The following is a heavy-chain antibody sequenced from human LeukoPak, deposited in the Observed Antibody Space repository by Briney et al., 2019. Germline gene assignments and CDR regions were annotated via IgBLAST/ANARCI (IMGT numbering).Heavy chain of an antibody. CDR1: GFTFDDYG. CDR3: ARGDYYYDSSGYVSSENYFDY. CDR2: INWNGGST. V-gene: IGHV3-20*04. J-gene: IGHJ4*02. Sequence: PGGSLRLSCAASGFTFDDYGMSWVRQAPGKGLEWVSGINWNGGSTGYADSVKGRFTISRDNAKNSLYLQMNSLRAEDTAVYYCARGDYYYDSSGYVSSENYFDYWGQGTLVTVS. D-gene: IGHD3-22*01.